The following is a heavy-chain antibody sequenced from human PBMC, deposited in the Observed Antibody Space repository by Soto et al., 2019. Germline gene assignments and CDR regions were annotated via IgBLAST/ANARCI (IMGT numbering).Heavy chain of an antibody. J-gene: IGHJ5*02. CDR1: GGTFSSYA. CDR2: IIPIFGTA. CDR3: ARLWIEYCSGGSCNLGLFDP. D-gene: IGHD2-15*01. Sequence: QVQLVQSGAEVKKPGSSVKVSCKASGGTFSSYAISWVRQAPGQGLEWMGGIIPIFGTANYAQKFQGRVTITADESTSTAYMELSSLRSEDTAVYYCARLWIEYCSGGSCNLGLFDPWGQGTLVTVSS. V-gene: IGHV1-69*01.